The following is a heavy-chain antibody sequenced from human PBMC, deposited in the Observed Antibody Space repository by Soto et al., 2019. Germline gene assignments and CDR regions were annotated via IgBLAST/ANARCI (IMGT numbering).Heavy chain of an antibody. V-gene: IGHV1-18*01. J-gene: IGHJ2*01. Sequence: ASVKVSCKASGYTFTSYGISWVRQAPGQGLEWMGWISAYNGNTNYAQKLQGRVTMTTDTSTSTAYMELRSLRSDDTAVYYCARYGPRYNWNYWYFDLWGRGTLVTVSS. CDR1: GYTFTSYG. CDR3: ARYGPRYNWNYWYFDL. D-gene: IGHD1-20*01. CDR2: ISAYNGNT.